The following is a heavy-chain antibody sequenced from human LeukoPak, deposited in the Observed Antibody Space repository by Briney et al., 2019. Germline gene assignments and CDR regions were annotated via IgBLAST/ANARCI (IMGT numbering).Heavy chain of an antibody. CDR3: TRNTVTVHFDY. J-gene: IGHJ4*02. D-gene: IGHD4-17*01. CDR2: IRSKAFGGTP. CDR1: GFTFDDYA. V-gene: IGHV3-49*03. Sequence: PGRSLRLPCSASGFTFDDYAVSWFRQAPGKGLEWVGFIRSKAFGGTPEYAASVRGRFTISRDDSKSIAYLQMNSLKTEDTAVYYCTRNTVTVHFDYWSQGTLVTASS.